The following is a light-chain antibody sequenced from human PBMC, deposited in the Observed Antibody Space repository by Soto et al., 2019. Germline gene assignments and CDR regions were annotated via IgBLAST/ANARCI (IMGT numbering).Light chain of an antibody. J-gene: IGKJ2*01. V-gene: IGKV3-20*01. CDR2: GAS. CDR1: QSVRSSY. CDR3: QQYGSSPGST. Sequence: EIVLTQSPDILSLSPGERATLSCRASQSVRSSYLAWYQQRPGQAPRLLIYGASSRATGIPDRFSGDGSGTDFTLTISRLEPEDFAVYYCQQYGSSPGSTFGQGTKLEIK.